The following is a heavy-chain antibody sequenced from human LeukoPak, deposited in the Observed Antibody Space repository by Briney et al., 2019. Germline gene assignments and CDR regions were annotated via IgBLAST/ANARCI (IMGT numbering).Heavy chain of an antibody. CDR3: ARDGKGSGSYVGWFDP. D-gene: IGHD1-26*01. Sequence: SVKVSCKASGGTFSSYAISWVRQAPGQGLEWMGRIIPILGIANYAQKFQGRVTITADKSTSTAYMELSSLRSEDTAVYYCARDGKGSGSYVGWFDPWGQGTLVTVSS. CDR1: GGTFSSYA. CDR2: IIPILGIA. V-gene: IGHV1-69*04. J-gene: IGHJ5*02.